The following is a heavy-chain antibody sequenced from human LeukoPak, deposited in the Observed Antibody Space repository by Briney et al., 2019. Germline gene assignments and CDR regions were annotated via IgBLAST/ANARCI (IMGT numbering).Heavy chain of an antibody. CDR2: IYYSGST. Sequence: PSETLSLTYAVYGGSFSGYYWSWIRQPPGKGLEWFGHIYYSGSTTYNPSLKSRVTISVDTSKNQFSLKLSSVTAADTAVYYCARCLSRCNNGFDIWGQGTMVTVSS. CDR3: ARCLSRCNNGFDI. CDR1: GGSFSGYY. V-gene: IGHV4-59*01. D-gene: IGHD2/OR15-2a*01. J-gene: IGHJ3*02.